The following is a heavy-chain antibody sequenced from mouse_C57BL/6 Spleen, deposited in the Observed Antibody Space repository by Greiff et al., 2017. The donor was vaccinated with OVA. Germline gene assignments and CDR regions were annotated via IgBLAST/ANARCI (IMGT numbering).Heavy chain of an antibody. V-gene: IGHV1-50*01. CDR2: IDPSDSYT. J-gene: IGHJ1*03. CDR1: GYTFTSYW. D-gene: IGHD2-1*01. CDR3: ARTWIYYGYFDV. Sequence: QVQLQQSGAELVKPGASVKLSCKASGYTFTSYWMQWVKQRPGPGLAWIGEIDPSDSYTNYNQKFKGKATLTVDTSSSTAYMQLSSLTSEDSAVYYCARTWIYYGYFDVWGTGTTVTVSS.